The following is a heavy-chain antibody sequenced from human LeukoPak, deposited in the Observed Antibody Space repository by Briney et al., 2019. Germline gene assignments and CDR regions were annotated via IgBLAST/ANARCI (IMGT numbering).Heavy chain of an antibody. CDR2: ISSSGSTI. CDR3: ARGSLIWFGELLT. D-gene: IGHD3-10*01. Sequence: PGRSLRLSCAASGFTFSSYAMHWVRQAPGKGLEWVSYISSSGSTIYYADSVKGRFTISRDNAKNSLYLQMNSLRAEDTAVYYCARGSLIWFGELLTWGQGTLVTVSS. CDR1: GFTFSSYA. V-gene: IGHV3-48*04. J-gene: IGHJ5*02.